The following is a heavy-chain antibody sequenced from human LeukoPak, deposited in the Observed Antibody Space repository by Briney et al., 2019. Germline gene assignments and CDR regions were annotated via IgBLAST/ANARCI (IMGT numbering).Heavy chain of an antibody. J-gene: IGHJ3*02. D-gene: IGHD1-26*01. CDR3: ARDVGASAPDAFDI. CDR2: ISTSSNYI. Sequence: GGSLRLSCAAYGFTFSSYAMSWVRQAPGKGLEWVSSISTSSNYIYYADSVKGRFTISRDNAKNSLYLQMNSLRVEDTDVYYCARDVGASAPDAFDIWGQGTMVTVSS. CDR1: GFTFSSYA. V-gene: IGHV3-21*01.